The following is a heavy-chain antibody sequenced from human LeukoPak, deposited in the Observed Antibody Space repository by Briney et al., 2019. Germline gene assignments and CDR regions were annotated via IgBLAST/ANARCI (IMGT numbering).Heavy chain of an antibody. J-gene: IGHJ4*02. D-gene: IGHD3-22*01. CDR3: AIMHPSYDGRGYSDQ. CDR1: GFTFSSYA. V-gene: IGHV3-23*01. Sequence: GESLRLSCAASGFTFSSYAMSWVRRAPGKGLEWVSGITTSGGSASYADSVKGRFTISRDDPGNTLFMEMHSLRAEDTVFYYCAIMHPSYDGRGYSDQWGQGTLVTVSS. CDR2: ITTSGGSA.